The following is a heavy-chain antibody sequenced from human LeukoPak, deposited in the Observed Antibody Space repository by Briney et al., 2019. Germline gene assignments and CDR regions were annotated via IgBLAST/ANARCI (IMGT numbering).Heavy chain of an antibody. CDR1: GITFSSYA. J-gene: IGHJ4*02. D-gene: IGHD3-10*01. V-gene: IGHV3-23*01. Sequence: GGSLRLSCVASGITFSSYAMSWVRQAPGKGLEWVSAINGGADSTYYADSVRGRFTISRDNSKNTLFLQMNSLRVEDTAVYYCAKWGAQSGNYRVVDCWGRGTLVTVSS. CDR2: INGGADST. CDR3: AKWGAQSGNYRVVDC.